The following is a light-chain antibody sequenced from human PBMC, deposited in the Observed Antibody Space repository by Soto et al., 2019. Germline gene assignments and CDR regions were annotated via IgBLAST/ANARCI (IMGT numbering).Light chain of an antibody. J-gene: IGLJ2*01. CDR1: TGAVTSAYY. CDR2: STD. V-gene: IGLV7-43*01. Sequence: QAVVTQEPSLTVSPGGTVTLTCASSTGAVTSAYYPNWFQQKPGQAPRALIYSTDYKHSWTPARFSGSLLGGKAALTLSGAQPEDEAEYYCLLYYGGAQLGVFGGGTKVTVL. CDR3: LLYYGGAQLGV.